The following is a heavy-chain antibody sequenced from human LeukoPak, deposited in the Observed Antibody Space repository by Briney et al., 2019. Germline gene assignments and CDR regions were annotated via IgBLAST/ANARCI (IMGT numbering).Heavy chain of an antibody. D-gene: IGHD1-26*01. CDR1: GFTVSNNY. Sequence: GGSLRLSCAASGFTVSNNYMRWVRQAPGKGLEWVSAIYSGGNTYYSDSVKGRFTISRDNSKNTLYLQMNSLRAEDTAVYYCARQVGASTTFDSWGQGTLVTVSS. CDR2: IYSGGNT. V-gene: IGHV3-53*01. CDR3: ARQVGASTTFDS. J-gene: IGHJ4*02.